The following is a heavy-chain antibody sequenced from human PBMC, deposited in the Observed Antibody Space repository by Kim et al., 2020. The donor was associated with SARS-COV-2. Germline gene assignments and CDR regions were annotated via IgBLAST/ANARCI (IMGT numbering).Heavy chain of an antibody. V-gene: IGHV3-21*01. CDR3: ARETSIAAADTNWFDP. J-gene: IGHJ5*02. D-gene: IGHD6-13*01. Sequence: SVKGRFTISRDNAKNSLYLQMNSLRAEDTAVYYCARETSIAAADTNWFDPWGQGTLVTVSS.